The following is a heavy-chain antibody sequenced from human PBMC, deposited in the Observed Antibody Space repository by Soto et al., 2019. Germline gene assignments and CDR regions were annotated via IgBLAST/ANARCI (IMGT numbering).Heavy chain of an antibody. V-gene: IGHV4-59*01. CDR2: IYYSGST. CDR1: GGSISSYY. J-gene: IGHJ4*02. Sequence: SETLSLTCTVSGGSISSYYWSWIRQPSGKGLEWIGYIYYSGSTNYNPSLKSRVTISVDTSKNQFSLKLSSVTAADTAVYYCARDNGWDSSGYYERGFDYWGQGTLVTVS. CDR3: ARDNGWDSSGYYERGFDY. D-gene: IGHD3-22*01.